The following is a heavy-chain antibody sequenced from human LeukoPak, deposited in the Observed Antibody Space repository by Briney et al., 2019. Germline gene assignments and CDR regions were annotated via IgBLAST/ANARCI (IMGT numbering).Heavy chain of an antibody. CDR3: ARSHGYYCGSGSYYNFDAFDI. V-gene: IGHV4-39*01. CDR2: IYYSGST. D-gene: IGHD3-10*01. Sequence: PSETLPFTCTVSGGSISSSSYYWGWIRQPPGKGLEWIGSIYYSGSTYYNPSLKSRVTISVDTSKNQFSLKLSSVTAADTAVYYCARSHGYYCGSGSYYNFDAFDIWGQGTMVTVSS. J-gene: IGHJ3*02. CDR1: GGSISSSSYY.